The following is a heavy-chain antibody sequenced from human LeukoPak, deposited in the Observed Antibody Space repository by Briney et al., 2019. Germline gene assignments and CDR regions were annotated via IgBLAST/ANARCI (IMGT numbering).Heavy chain of an antibody. D-gene: IGHD6-19*01. V-gene: IGHV4-39*01. CDR2: IYYSGST. CDR3: ARTVIAVAGKRVFDY. Sequence: PSETLSLTCTVSGGSISSSSYYWGWIRQPPGKGLEWIGSIYYSGSTYYNPSLKSRVTISVDTSKNQFSLKLSSVTAADTAVYYCARTVIAVAGKRVFDYWGQGTLVTVSS. CDR1: GGSISSSSYY. J-gene: IGHJ4*02.